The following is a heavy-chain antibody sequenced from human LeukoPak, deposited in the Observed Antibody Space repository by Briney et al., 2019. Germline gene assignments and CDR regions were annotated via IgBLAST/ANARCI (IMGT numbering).Heavy chain of an antibody. Sequence: GGSLRLSCAASGFTFNTHPMSWVRQAPGKGLEWVSSISGSGANTYYPDSVRGRFTISRDNSKNTLYLQMNSLRAEDTAVYYCANPPLPAVIGYYYYKMDVWGQGTTVTVSS. CDR2: ISGSGANT. CDR1: GFTFNTHP. D-gene: IGHD1-14*01. CDR3: ANPPLPAVIGYYYYKMDV. V-gene: IGHV3-23*01. J-gene: IGHJ6*02.